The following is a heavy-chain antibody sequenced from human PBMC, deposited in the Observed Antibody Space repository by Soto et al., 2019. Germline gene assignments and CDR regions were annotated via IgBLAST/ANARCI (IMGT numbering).Heavy chain of an antibody. J-gene: IGHJ3*02. V-gene: IGHV3-21*01. CDR3: ARVPYYDFWSGHGAFDI. CDR2: ITSSSSYI. D-gene: IGHD3-3*01. Sequence: LRLSCAASGFTFSSYSMNWVRQAPGKGLEWVSSITSSSSYIYYADSVKGRFTISRDNAKNSLYLQMSSLRAEDTAVYYCARVPYYDFWSGHGAFDIWGQGTMVTVSS. CDR1: GFTFSSYS.